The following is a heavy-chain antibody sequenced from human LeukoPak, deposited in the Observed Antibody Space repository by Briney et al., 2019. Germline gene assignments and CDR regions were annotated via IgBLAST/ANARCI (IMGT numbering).Heavy chain of an antibody. J-gene: IGHJ3*02. D-gene: IGHD6-19*01. Sequence: PSETLSLTCTVSGGSISSYYWSWIWQPPGKGLEWIGNIYTSGNTNYNPSLKSRVAISVDTSKNQFSLKLNSVTAADTAVYYCARPYSSGWSGAFDIWGQGTMVTVSS. CDR2: IYTSGNT. CDR3: ARPYSSGWSGAFDI. V-gene: IGHV4-4*09. CDR1: GGSISSYY.